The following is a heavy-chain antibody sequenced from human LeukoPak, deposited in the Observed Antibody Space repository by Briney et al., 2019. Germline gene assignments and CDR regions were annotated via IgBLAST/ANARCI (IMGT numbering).Heavy chain of an antibody. CDR2: VSNNGGNT. D-gene: IGHD6-13*01. CDR1: GFTFSNYA. Sequence: GGSLRLSCSASGFTFSNYALHWVRQAPGKGLEYVSTVSNNGGNTNCADSVKGRFTISRDNSKNTLYLQMSSLRAEDTAVYYCVKAAGSWYGYFDYWGQGTLVTVSS. CDR3: VKAAGSWYGYFDY. J-gene: IGHJ4*02. V-gene: IGHV3-64D*06.